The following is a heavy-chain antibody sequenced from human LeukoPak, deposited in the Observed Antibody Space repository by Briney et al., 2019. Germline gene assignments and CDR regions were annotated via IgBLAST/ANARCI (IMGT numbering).Heavy chain of an antibody. CDR1: GFPFRCHG. CDR3: AKDYYDYVWGSYRYGYYYYYYMDV. J-gene: IGHJ6*03. CDR2: FTEGGSNK. V-gene: IGHV3-30*02. Sequence: GSLGLLFAASGFPFRCHGMAWVRPAPGKGVGWVAFFTEGGSNKYYADSVKGRFTISRDNSKNTLYLQMNSLRAEDTAVYYCAKDYYDYVWGSYRYGYYYYYYMDVWGKGTTVTVSS. D-gene: IGHD3-16*02.